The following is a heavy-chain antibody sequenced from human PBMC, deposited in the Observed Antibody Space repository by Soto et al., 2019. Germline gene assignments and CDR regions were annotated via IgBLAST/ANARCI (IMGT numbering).Heavy chain of an antibody. CDR1: GFTFSRYE. J-gene: IGHJ3*01. CDR2: IHSSATTI. V-gene: IGHV3-48*03. Sequence: EVKLVESGGGLVQPGGSLRLSCAASGFTFSRYEMNWVRQAPGKGLEWIAYIHSSATTIYYADSVKGRFTISRDNAKNSLCLQLNGLSAEDTVVYYCATRSGGGGAFDFWGQGTMVTVSS. CDR3: ATRSGGGGAFDF. D-gene: IGHD3-10*01.